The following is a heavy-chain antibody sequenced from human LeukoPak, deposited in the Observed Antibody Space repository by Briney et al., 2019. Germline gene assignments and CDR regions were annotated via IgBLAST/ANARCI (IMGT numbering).Heavy chain of an antibody. CDR3: ARVGGITMIVVLITDAFDI. CDR1: GGSISSYY. CDR2: IYNSGST. J-gene: IGHJ3*02. V-gene: IGHV4-4*07. D-gene: IGHD3-22*01. Sequence: PSETLSLTCTVSGGSISSYYWSWIRQPAGKGLEWIGRIYNSGSTTYNPSLKSRVTMSVDTSKNQFSLKLSSVTAADTAVYYCARVGGITMIVVLITDAFDIWGQGTMVTVSS.